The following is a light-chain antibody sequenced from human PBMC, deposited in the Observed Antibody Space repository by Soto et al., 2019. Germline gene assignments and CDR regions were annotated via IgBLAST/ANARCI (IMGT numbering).Light chain of an antibody. CDR1: SSDVGGYKY. J-gene: IGLJ1*01. Sequence: QSALTQPASVSESPGQSITISCTGSSSDVGGYKYVSWYQQHPGKAPKLLIYDVTNRPSGVSNRFSGSKSCYTASLTTSGLQSEDEADYYCSSYKSFKTLVFGTGTKVTVL. CDR3: SSYKSFKTLV. V-gene: IGLV2-14*01. CDR2: DVT.